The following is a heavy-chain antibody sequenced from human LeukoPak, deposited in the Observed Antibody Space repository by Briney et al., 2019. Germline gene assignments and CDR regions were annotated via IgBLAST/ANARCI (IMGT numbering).Heavy chain of an antibody. CDR1: GYTFTGYY. CDR2: INPNSGGT. D-gene: IGHD4-17*01. Sequence: GASVKVSCKASGYTFTGYYMHWVRQAPGQGLEWMGRINPNSGGTNYAQKFQGRVTMTRDTSISTAYMELSRLRSDDTAVYYCARDYYGDREDYYFDYWGQGTLVTVSS. J-gene: IGHJ4*02. CDR3: ARDYYGDREDYYFDY. V-gene: IGHV1-2*06.